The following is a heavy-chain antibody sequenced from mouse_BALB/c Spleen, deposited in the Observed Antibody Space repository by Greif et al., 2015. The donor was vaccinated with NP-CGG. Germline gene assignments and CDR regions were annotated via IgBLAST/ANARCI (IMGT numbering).Heavy chain of an antibody. J-gene: IGHJ4*01. V-gene: IGHV1-84*02. CDR1: GYTFTDYY. CDR3: ARRTGTEAMDY. Sequence: QVQLQQPGPELVKPGASVKISCKASGYTFTDYYINWVKQKPGQGLEWIGWIYPGSGNTKYNEKFKGKATLTVDISSSTAYTQLSSLTSEDTTVYFCARRTGTEAMDYWGQGTSVTVSS. CDR2: IYPGSGNT. D-gene: IGHD4-1*01.